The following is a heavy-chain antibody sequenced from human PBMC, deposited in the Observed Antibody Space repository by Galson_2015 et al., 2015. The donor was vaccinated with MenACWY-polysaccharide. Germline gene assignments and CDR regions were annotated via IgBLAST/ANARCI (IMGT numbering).Heavy chain of an antibody. V-gene: IGHV1-8*02. Sequence: SVKVSCKASGYTFTSYGISWVRQAPGQGLEWMGWMNPNSGNTGYAQKFQGRVTMTRNTSISTAYMELSSLRSEDTAVYYCARAGRYCSSTSCYTDYYYMDVWGKGTTVTVSS. CDR3: ARAGRYCSSTSCYTDYYYMDV. D-gene: IGHD2-2*02. J-gene: IGHJ6*03. CDR2: MNPNSGNT. CDR1: GYTFTSYG.